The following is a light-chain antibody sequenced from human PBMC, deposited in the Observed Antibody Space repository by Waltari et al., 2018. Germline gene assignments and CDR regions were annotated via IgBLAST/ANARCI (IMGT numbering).Light chain of an antibody. CDR3: QVSDSTTDLVI. Sequence: SYVLTQPPSVSVAPGETSRITCGGDNIGGYSVHWYQQKPGQAPVLVLYYDNDRPSGIPQRFSGSNFGNTATLTSSRVNAGDEADYYCQVSDSTTDLVIFGGGTKLTVL. CDR2: YDN. J-gene: IGLJ2*01. V-gene: IGLV3-21*04. CDR1: NIGGYS.